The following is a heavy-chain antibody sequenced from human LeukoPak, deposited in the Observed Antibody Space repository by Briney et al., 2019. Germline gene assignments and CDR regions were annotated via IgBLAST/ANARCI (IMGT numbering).Heavy chain of an antibody. V-gene: IGHV3-30*02. CDR2: IQYDGSNE. J-gene: IGHJ4*02. D-gene: IGHD5-18*01. Sequence: GGSLRLSCAASRFTFSSYGMHWVRQAPGKGLEWVAYIQYDGSNEQYADSVKGRFSISRDSSKNILYLQMNSLRAEDTAVYYCARKSYSYGYHGVDYWGQGTLVTVSS. CDR1: RFTFSSYG. CDR3: ARKSYSYGYHGVDY.